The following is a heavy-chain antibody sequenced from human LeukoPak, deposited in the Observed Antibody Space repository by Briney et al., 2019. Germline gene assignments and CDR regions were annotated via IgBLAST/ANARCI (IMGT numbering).Heavy chain of an antibody. CDR1: GFPIGTGYS. D-gene: IGHD3-10*01. CDR2: IYHRGNT. CDR3: AREVESWFGDLLSYFDS. V-gene: IGHV4-38-2*02. J-gene: IGHJ4*02. Sequence: SETLSLTCSVSGFPIGTGYSWGWIRQPPGKGLEWIGTIYHRGNTYCNPSLMSRVTISLDTSKNQFSLRLTSVTAADTALYYCAREVESWFGDLLSYFDSWGQGTQVTVSS.